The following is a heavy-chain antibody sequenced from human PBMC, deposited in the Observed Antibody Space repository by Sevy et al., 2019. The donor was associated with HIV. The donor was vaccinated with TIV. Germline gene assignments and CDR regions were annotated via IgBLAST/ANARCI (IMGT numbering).Heavy chain of an antibody. CDR1: GFTFSSYA. D-gene: IGHD2-2*01. V-gene: IGHV3-30-3*01. CDR3: ASGVRPYYYYGMDV. Sequence: GGSLRLSCAASGFTFSSYAMHWVRQAPGKGLEWVAVISYDGSNKYYADSVKGRFTISRDNSKNTLYLQMNSLRAEDTAVYYCASGVRPYYYYGMDVWGQGTTVTVSS. CDR2: ISYDGSNK. J-gene: IGHJ6*02.